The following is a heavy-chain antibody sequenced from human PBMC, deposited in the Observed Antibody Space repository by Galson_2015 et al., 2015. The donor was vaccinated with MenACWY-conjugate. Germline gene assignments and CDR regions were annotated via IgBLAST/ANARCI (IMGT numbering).Heavy chain of an antibody. V-gene: IGHV5-51*01. J-gene: IGHJ3*02. CDR2: IYPSDSNT. Sequence: QSGAEVKKPGESLKISCKGSGYSFTTYWIGWVRQMPGKGLEWMGIIYPSDSNTRYSPSFQGQVTISADKSISTAYLQWSSLKASDTAMYYCARLGRLYRSSTSCYGGDAFDIWGQGTMVTVSS. D-gene: IGHD2-2*01. CDR3: ARLGRLYRSSTSCYGGDAFDI. CDR1: GYSFTTYW.